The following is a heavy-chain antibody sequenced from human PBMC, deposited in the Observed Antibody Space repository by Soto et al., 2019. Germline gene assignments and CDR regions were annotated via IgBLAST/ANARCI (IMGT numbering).Heavy chain of an antibody. V-gene: IGHV3-66*01. CDR1: GFTVSSNY. J-gene: IGHJ6*03. D-gene: IGHD3-10*01. CDR2: IYSGGST. CDR3: ARLLWFGESEEYYYYMDV. Sequence: GGSLRLSCAASGFTVSSNYMSWVRQAPGKGLEWVSIIYSGGSTYYADSVKGRFTISRDNSKNTLYLQMNSLRAEDTAVYYCARLLWFGESEEYYYYMDVWGKGTTVTVSS.